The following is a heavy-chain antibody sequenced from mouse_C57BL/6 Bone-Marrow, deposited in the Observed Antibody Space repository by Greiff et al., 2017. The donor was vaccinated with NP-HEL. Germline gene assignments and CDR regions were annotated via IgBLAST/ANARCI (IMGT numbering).Heavy chain of an antibody. CDR3: ASRTGTTWFAY. Sequence: VLLVASVPGLVQPSPSLSLSCSFTCYSLPRGFYWYWLRQFPGNKLEWMGYIRYDGSNNYNPSLKNRISITRDTSKNQFFLKLNSVTTEDTATYYCASRTGTTWFAYWGQGTLVTVSA. CDR2: IRYDGSN. V-gene: IGHV3-6*01. D-gene: IGHD4-1*01. CDR1: CYSLPRGFY. J-gene: IGHJ3*01.